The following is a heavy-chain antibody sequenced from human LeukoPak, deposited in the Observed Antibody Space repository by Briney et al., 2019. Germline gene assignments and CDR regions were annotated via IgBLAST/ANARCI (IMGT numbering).Heavy chain of an antibody. CDR3: ATSGASGTFYYYYGMDV. D-gene: IGHD3-10*01. J-gene: IGHJ6*02. CDR1: GHTLTELS. Sequence: ASVKVSCKVSGHTLTELSMHWVRQAPGKGLEWMGGFDPEDGETIYAQKFQGRVTMTEDTSTDTAYMELSSLRSEDTAVYYCATSGASGTFYYYYGMDVWGQGTTVTVSS. CDR2: FDPEDGET. V-gene: IGHV1-24*01.